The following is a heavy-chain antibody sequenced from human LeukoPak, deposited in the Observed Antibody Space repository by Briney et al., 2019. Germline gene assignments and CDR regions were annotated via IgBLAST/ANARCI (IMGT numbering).Heavy chain of an antibody. CDR3: ATYSSLNTREFQY. CDR2: IRQDGGET. CDR1: GFTFSSYS. Sequence: GGSLRLSCAASGFTFSSYSMNWVRQAPGKGLEWVANIRQDGGETYYGDSVKGRFIISRDNAKNSLFLQMNRLRAEDTAVYYCATYSSLNTREFQYWGQGILVTVSP. D-gene: IGHD3-22*01. V-gene: IGHV3-7*01. J-gene: IGHJ1*01.